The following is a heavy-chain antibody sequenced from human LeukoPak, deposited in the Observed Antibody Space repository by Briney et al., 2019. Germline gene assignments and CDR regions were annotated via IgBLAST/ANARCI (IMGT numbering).Heavy chain of an antibody. D-gene: IGHD3-16*01. CDR3: ARGITFGGEYYFDY. J-gene: IGHJ4*02. V-gene: IGHV3-72*01. CDR2: TRNKANSYTT. Sequence: GGSLRLSCAAPGFTFSDHYMDWVRQAPGKGLEWVGRTRNKANSYTTEYAASVKGRFTISRDDSKNSLYLQMNSLKTEDTAVYYCARGITFGGEYYFDYWGQGTLVTVSS. CDR1: GFTFSDHY.